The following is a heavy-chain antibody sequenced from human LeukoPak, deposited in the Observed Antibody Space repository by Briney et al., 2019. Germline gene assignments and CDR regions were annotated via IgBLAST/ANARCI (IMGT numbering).Heavy chain of an antibody. Sequence: ASVRVSCKASRYTFTGYYMHWVRQAPGQGLGWMGWINHNRGGTNYAPKFQGRVTMTRDTSISTAYMELSRLRSDDTAVYYCARDTRNYYGSGSYYNDWGQGTLVTVSS. V-gene: IGHV1-2*02. CDR2: INHNRGGT. J-gene: IGHJ4*02. CDR3: ARDTRNYYGSGSYYND. CDR1: RYTFTGYY. D-gene: IGHD3-10*01.